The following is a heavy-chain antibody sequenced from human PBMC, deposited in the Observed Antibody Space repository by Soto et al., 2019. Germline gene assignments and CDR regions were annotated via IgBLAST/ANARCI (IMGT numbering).Heavy chain of an antibody. D-gene: IGHD2-21*01. CDR2: IRSTAYGAPT. CDR1: GFTSGVYT. Sequence: GGSLRLSCTSSGFTSGVYTMAWVRQAPGKGLEWVGSIRSTAYGAPTDYAASVKDRFIISRDDSRDVAYLQMNSLRTEDTAVYYGTRVREWVIRIRFYYHGLDVWGQGTTVTVSS. J-gene: IGHJ6*02. V-gene: IGHV3-49*04. CDR3: TRVREWVIRIRFYYHGLDV.